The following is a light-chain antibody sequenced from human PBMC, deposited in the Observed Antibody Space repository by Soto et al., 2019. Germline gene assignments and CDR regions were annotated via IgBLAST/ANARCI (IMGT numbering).Light chain of an antibody. J-gene: IGLJ1*01. V-gene: IGLV2-14*01. Sequence: SALTQPASVSGSPGQSITISCTGTSSDVGGYNYVSWYQQHPGKAPKLMIYEVSNRPSGVSNRFSGSKSGNTASLTISGLQAEDEADYYCSSYTSSSTSKVFGTGTKLTVL. CDR1: SSDVGGYNY. CDR3: SSYTSSSTSKV. CDR2: EVS.